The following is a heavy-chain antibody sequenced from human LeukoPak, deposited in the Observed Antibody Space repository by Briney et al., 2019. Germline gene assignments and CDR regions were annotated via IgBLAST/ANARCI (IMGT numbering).Heavy chain of an antibody. J-gene: IGHJ4*02. V-gene: IGHV3-33*01. CDR3: ARAGASSEIDY. D-gene: IGHD1-26*01. CDR2: IWFDGSRQ. Sequence: SGGSLRLSCATSGCTFTSYGFHWVRQAPNKGLEWVAVIWFDGSRQYYIDTVRGRFTVSRDNSKNTIYLQMNSLRVEDTAIYYCARAGASSEIDYWGQGTLVTVSS. CDR1: GCTFTSYG.